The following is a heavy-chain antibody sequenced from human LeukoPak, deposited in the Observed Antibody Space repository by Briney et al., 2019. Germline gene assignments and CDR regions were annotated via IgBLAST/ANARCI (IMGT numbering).Heavy chain of an antibody. CDR1: GFTVSSNY. J-gene: IGHJ4*02. V-gene: IGHV3-53*01. CDR3: ARSKRSNYPYYFDY. CDR2: IYSGGST. D-gene: IGHD4-11*01. Sequence: GGSLRLSCAASGFTVSSNYMSWVRQAPGKGQEWVSVIYSGGSTYYADSVKGRFTISRDNSKNTLYLQMNSLRAEDTAVYYCARSKRSNYPYYFDYWGQGTLVTVSS.